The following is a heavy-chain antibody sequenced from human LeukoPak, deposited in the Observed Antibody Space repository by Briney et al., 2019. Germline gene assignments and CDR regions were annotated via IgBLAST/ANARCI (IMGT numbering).Heavy chain of an antibody. V-gene: IGHV1-69*13. J-gene: IGHJ3*02. Sequence: SVKVSCKASGGTFSSYAISWVRQAPGQGLEWMGGIIPIFGTANYAQKFQGRVTITADESTSTAYMELSSLRSEDTAVYYCARDGEMATISTINDAFDIWGQGTMVTVSS. CDR1: GGTFSSYA. D-gene: IGHD5-24*01. CDR2: IIPIFGTA. CDR3: ARDGEMATISTINDAFDI.